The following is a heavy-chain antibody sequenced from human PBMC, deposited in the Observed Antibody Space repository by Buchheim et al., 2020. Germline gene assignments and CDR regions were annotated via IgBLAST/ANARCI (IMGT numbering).Heavy chain of an antibody. CDR2: INPNSGDT. D-gene: IGHD3-10*01. Sequence: QVQLVQSGAEVKNPGASVKVSCKASGYPFTGYYIHWVRQAPGQGLEWMGWINPNSGDTNYAPKFQAWVTMTRDTSLDTAFMELNRLTSDDTAVYYCARDGTYGSGTYSARHFDYWGQGTL. CDR3: ARDGTYGSGTYSARHFDY. V-gene: IGHV1-2*04. CDR1: GYPFTGYY. J-gene: IGHJ4*02.